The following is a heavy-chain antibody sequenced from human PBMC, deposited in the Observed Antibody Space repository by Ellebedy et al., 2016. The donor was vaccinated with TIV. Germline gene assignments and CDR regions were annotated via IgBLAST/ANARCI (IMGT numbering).Heavy chain of an antibody. J-gene: IGHJ4*02. Sequence: GESLKISCKGSGYSFTSYWIGWVRQMPGKGLEWMGIIYPGDSDTRYSPSFQGQVTISADKSISTAYLQWSRLKASNTAVYYCVVGALVGSKGYWGQGTPVTVSS. CDR1: GYSFTSYW. V-gene: IGHV5-51*01. CDR3: VVGALVGSKGY. D-gene: IGHD2-8*02. CDR2: IYPGDSDT.